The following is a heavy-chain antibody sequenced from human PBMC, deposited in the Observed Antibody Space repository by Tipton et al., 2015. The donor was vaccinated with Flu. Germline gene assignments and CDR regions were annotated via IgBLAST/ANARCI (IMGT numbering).Heavy chain of an antibody. J-gene: IGHJ6*02. D-gene: IGHD3-22*01. V-gene: IGHV4-31*03. CDR1: GGSISSGGYY. CDR3: ARGGSGYPPGGMDV. CDR2: IYYSGST. Sequence: LRLSCTVSGGSISSGGYYWSWIRQHPGKGLEWIGYIYYSGSTYYNPSLKSRVTISVDTSKNQFSLKLSSVTAADTAVHYCARGGSGYPPGGMDVWGQGTTVTVSS.